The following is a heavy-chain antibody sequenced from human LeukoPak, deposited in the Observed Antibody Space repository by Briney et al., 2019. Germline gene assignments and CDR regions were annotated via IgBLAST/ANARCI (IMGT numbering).Heavy chain of an antibody. CDR3: ARSKNYCSGGSCYWKFDY. D-gene: IGHD2-15*01. J-gene: IGHJ4*02. Sequence: ASVKVSCKASGYTFTGYYMHWVRQAPGQGLEWMGWINPNSGGTNYAQKFQGRVTMTRDTSISTAYMELSRLRSDDTAVYYCARSKNYCSGGSCYWKFDYWGQGTLVTVSS. CDR2: INPNSGGT. CDR1: GYTFTGYY. V-gene: IGHV1-2*02.